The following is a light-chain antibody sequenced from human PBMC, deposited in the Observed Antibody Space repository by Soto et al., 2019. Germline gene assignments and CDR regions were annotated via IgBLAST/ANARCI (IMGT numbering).Light chain of an antibody. CDR2: LEGSGSY. CDR3: ETWDTNPRV. CDR1: SGHSSYI. J-gene: IGLJ3*02. Sequence: QSVLTQSSSASASLGSSVKLTCTLSSGHSSYIIAWHQQQPGKAPRYLMKLEGSGSYNKGSGVPDRFSGSSSGADRYLTISNLQFEDEAAYYCETWDTNPRVFGGGTQLTVL. V-gene: IGLV4-60*02.